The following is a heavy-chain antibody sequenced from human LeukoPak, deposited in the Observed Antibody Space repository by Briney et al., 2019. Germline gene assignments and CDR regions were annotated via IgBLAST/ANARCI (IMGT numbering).Heavy chain of an antibody. CDR1: GGSFTKHQ. J-gene: IGHJ3*02. CDR3: ARDDAFDI. V-gene: IGHV4-34*01. Sequence: PSETLSLTCAVYGGSFTKHQWSWIRQPPGKGLEWIGAINDGGSTNYNPSLKSRVTISVDTSKNQFSLKLSSVTAADTAVYYCARDDAFDIWGQGTMVTVSS. CDR2: INDGGST.